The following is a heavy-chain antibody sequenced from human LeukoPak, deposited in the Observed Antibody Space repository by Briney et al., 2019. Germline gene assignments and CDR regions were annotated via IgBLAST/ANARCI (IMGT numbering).Heavy chain of an antibody. J-gene: IGHJ6*02. V-gene: IGHV3-13*01. D-gene: IGHD4-17*01. CDR2: IGTAGDT. CDR1: GFTFSSYD. Sequence: GGSLRLSCAASGFTFSSYDMHWVRQATGKGLEWVSAIGTAGDTYYPGSVKGRFTISRENAKNSLYLQMNSLRAGDTAVYYCARGGGHDYGDYVGSGGMDVWGQGTTVTVSS. CDR3: ARGGGHDYGDYVGSGGMDV.